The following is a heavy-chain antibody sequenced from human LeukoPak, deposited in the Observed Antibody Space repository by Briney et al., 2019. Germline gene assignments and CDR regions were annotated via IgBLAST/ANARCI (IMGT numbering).Heavy chain of an antibody. V-gene: IGHV1-2*02. Sequence: ASVKVSCKASGYTFTGYYMHWVRQAPGQGLEWMGWINPNSGGTNYAQKFQGRVTMTGDTSISTAYMELSRLRSDDTAVYYCARDPGGTGTITGDDYWGQGTLVTVSS. CDR3: ARDPGGTGTITGDDY. CDR2: INPNSGGT. CDR1: GYTFTGYY. J-gene: IGHJ4*02. D-gene: IGHD1-1*01.